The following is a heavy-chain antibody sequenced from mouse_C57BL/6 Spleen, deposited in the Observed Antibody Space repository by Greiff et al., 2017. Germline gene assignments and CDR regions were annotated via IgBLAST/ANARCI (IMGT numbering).Heavy chain of an antibody. J-gene: IGHJ4*01. CDR2: IWTGGGT. Sequence: VHLVESGPGLVAPSQSLSITCTVSGFSLTSYAISWVRQPPGKGLEWLGVIWTGGGTNYNSALKSRLSISKDNSKSQVFLKMNSLQTDDSARYYCARDYDEELVWGDYWGQGTSVTVSS. D-gene: IGHD2-4*01. V-gene: IGHV2-9-1*01. CDR1: GFSLTSYA. CDR3: ARDYDEELVWGDY.